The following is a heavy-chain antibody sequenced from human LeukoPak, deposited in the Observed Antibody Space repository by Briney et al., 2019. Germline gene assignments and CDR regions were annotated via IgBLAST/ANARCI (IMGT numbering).Heavy chain of an antibody. CDR3: AREGGSYYDGAFDI. V-gene: IGHV3-30-3*01. Sequence: PGGSLRLSCAASGFTFSSYAMHWVRQAPGKGLEWVAVISHDASNKYYADSVKGRFTISRDNSKNTLYLQMNSLRAEDTAVYYCAREGGSYYDGAFDIWGQGTMVTVSS. D-gene: IGHD1-26*01. CDR2: ISHDASNK. CDR1: GFTFSSYA. J-gene: IGHJ3*02.